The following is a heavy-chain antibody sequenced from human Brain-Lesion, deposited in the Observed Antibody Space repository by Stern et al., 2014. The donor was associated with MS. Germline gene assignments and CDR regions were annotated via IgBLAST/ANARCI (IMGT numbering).Heavy chain of an antibody. CDR2: FDPEDGET. CDR3: ATLSPGAGGNYYRHFDY. D-gene: IGHD1-26*01. V-gene: IGHV1-24*01. J-gene: IGHJ4*02. Sequence: QVQLVQSGAEVKKPGASVKVSCKASGYTLTDFSMPWVRQAPRKGLEWMGGFDPEDGETIYAQKFQGRVTMTEDTSTDTAYMELSSLRSEDTAVYYCATLSPGAGGNYYRHFDYWGQGTLVTVSS. CDR1: GYTLTDFS.